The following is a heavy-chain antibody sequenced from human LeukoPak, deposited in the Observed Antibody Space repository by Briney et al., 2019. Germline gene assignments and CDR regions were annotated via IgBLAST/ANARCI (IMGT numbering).Heavy chain of an antibody. Sequence: GGSLRLSCAVSGFTFSSHAMSWVRQAPGKGLEWVGRVKSKADDGTTDYAAPVQGRFTISRDDSKNTLSLQMNSLKTEDTAVYYCATEGGSGSYYGDDAFDMWGQGTMVTVSS. CDR1: GFTFSSHA. J-gene: IGHJ3*02. D-gene: IGHD3-10*01. CDR3: ATEGGSGSYYGDDAFDM. V-gene: IGHV3-15*01. CDR2: VKSKADDGTT.